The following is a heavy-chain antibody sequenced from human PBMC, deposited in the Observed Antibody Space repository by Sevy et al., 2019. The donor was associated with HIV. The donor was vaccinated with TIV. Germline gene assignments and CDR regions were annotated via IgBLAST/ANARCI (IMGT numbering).Heavy chain of an antibody. CDR2: INHSGSA. Sequence: SETLSLTCAVYGGSFSGYYWSWIRQPPGKGLEWVGEINHSGSANYNPSLKSRVTISVDTSDNQFSLKLSSVTAADTAVYHCARHCSGSSCSHAFDIWGQGTMVTVSS. CDR1: GGSFSGYY. V-gene: IGHV4-34*01. D-gene: IGHD2-2*01. J-gene: IGHJ3*02. CDR3: ARHCSGSSCSHAFDI.